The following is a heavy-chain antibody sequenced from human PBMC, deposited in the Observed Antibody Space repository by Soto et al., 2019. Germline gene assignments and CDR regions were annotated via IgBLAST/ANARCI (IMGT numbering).Heavy chain of an antibody. D-gene: IGHD3-22*01. V-gene: IGHV1-69*13. J-gene: IGHJ3*02. Sequence: ASVKVSCKASGGTFSSYAISWVRQAPGQGLEWMGGIIPIFGTANYAQKFQGRVTITADESTSTAYMELSSLRSEDTAVYYCARDPKYYYDRGAFDIWGQGTMVTVSS. CDR1: GGTFSSYA. CDR2: IIPIFGTA. CDR3: ARDPKYYYDRGAFDI.